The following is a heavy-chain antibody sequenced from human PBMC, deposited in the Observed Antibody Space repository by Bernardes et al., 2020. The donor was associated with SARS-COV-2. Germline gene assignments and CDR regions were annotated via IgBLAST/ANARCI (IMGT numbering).Heavy chain of an antibody. D-gene: IGHD5-18*01. Sequence: GGSLRLSCAASGFTFSSSVMNWVRQAPGKGLEWVSYISTGGSTKYYADSVKGRFTISRDNAKNSLYLQMNSLRAEDTAVYYCAREYTYGFDSWGQRTLVTVSS. CDR1: GFTFSSSV. V-gene: IGHV3-48*03. J-gene: IGHJ4*02. CDR3: AREYTYGFDS. CDR2: ISTGGSTK.